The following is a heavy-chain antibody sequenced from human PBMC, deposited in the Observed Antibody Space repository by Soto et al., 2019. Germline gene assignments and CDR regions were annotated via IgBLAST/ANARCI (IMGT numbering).Heavy chain of an antibody. D-gene: IGHD5-18*01. J-gene: IGHJ4*02. Sequence: SETLSLTCTVSGGSISSSSYYWGWIRQPPGKGLEWIGSIYYSGSTYYNPSLKSRVTISVDTSKNQFSLKLSSVTAADTAVYYCARHRPSWIQLRTFDYWGQGTLVTVSS. V-gene: IGHV4-39*01. CDR2: IYYSGST. CDR1: GGSISSSSYY. CDR3: ARHRPSWIQLRTFDY.